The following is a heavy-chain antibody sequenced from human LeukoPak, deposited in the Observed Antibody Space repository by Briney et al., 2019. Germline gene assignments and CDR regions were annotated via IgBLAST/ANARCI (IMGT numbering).Heavy chain of an antibody. Sequence: GGSLRLSRAASGFTFSTYAMSWVRQAPGKGLEWVSSISSSSSYIYYADSVKGRFTISRDNAKNSLYLQMNSLRAEDTAVYYCARDADPYYYGSGSFDYWGQGTLVTVSA. D-gene: IGHD3-10*01. CDR2: ISSSSSYI. CDR3: ARDADPYYYGSGSFDY. CDR1: GFTFSTYA. J-gene: IGHJ4*02. V-gene: IGHV3-21*01.